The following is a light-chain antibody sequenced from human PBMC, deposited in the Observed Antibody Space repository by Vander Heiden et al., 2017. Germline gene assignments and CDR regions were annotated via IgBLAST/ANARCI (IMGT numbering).Light chain of an antibody. Sequence: QSVLTQPPSASGTPGQRVTISCSGSSSNIGSKTVSWYQQLSGTAPKLLIYSNNQRPSGVPDRFSGSKSGTSASLDISGLQSEDEADYYCAAWDDSLNGAWVFGGGTKLTVL. V-gene: IGLV1-44*01. CDR1: SSNIGSKT. CDR3: AAWDDSLNGAWV. J-gene: IGLJ3*02. CDR2: SNN.